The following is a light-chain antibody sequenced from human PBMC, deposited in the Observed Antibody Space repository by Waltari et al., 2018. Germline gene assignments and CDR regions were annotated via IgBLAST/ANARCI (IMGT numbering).Light chain of an antibody. J-gene: IGLJ3*02. Sequence: SYVLTQPPSVSVAPGKTASITCGGDNIGRKTVHWYQQRPGQAPGLVVFDDSDRPSGIPERFSGSNSGNTATLTISRVEAGDEADYSCQVWDSSNDHVVFGGGTKLTVL. CDR2: DDS. V-gene: IGLV3-21*03. CDR3: QVWDSSNDHVV. CDR1: NIGRKT.